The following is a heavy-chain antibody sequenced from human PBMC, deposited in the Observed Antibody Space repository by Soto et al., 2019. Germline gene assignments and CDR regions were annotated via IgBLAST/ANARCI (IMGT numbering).Heavy chain of an antibody. CDR2: ISAYNGNT. CDR3: ARGEYCSGGSCYSRWFDP. Sequence: ASVKVSCKASGYTFTSYGISWVRQAPGQGLEWMGWISAYNGNTNYAQKLQGRVTMTTDTTTSTAYMELRSLRSDDTAVYYCARGEYCSGGSCYSRWFDPWGQGTLVTVSS. CDR1: GYTFTSYG. V-gene: IGHV1-18*01. J-gene: IGHJ5*02. D-gene: IGHD2-15*01.